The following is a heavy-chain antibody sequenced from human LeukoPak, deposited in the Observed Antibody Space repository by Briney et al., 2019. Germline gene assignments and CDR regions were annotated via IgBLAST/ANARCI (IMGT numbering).Heavy chain of an antibody. CDR3: ARGEPGYCSSTSCSNFDY. CDR1: GFTFSSYD. CDR2: IGTAGDT. Sequence: GGSLTLSCAASGFTFSSYDMHWVRQATGKGLKWVSAIGTAGDTYYPGSVKGRFTISRENAKNSLYLQMNSLRAGDTAVYYCARGEPGYCSSTSCSNFDYWGQGTLVTVSS. D-gene: IGHD2-2*01. J-gene: IGHJ4*02. V-gene: IGHV3-13*01.